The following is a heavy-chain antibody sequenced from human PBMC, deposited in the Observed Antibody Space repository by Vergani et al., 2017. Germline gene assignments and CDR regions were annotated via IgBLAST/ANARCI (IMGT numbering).Heavy chain of an antibody. CDR1: GGTFSSYA. Sequence: QVQLVQSGAEVKKPGSSVKVSCKASGGTFSSYAISWVRQAPGHGLEWMGGIIPIFGTANYAQKFQGRVTITADESTSTAYMELSSLRSEDTAVYYCARGPHHRSGYPRAYNWFDPWGQGTLVTVSS. V-gene: IGHV1-69*01. J-gene: IGHJ5*02. CDR2: IIPIFGTA. D-gene: IGHD3-22*01. CDR3: ARGPHHRSGYPRAYNWFDP.